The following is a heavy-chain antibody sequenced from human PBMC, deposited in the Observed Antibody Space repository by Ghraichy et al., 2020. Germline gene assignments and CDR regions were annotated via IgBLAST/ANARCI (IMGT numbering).Heavy chain of an antibody. CDR1: GYTFTSYD. V-gene: IGHV1-8*01. CDR2: MNPNSGNT. J-gene: IGHJ4*02. CDR3: ARTPALGYCSSTSCYYY. D-gene: IGHD2-2*01. Sequence: ASVKVSCKASGYTFTSYDINWVRQATGQGLEWMGWMNPNSGNTGYAQKFQGRVTMTRNTSISTAYMELSSLRSEDTAVYYCARTPALGYCSSTSCYYYWGQGTLVTVSS.